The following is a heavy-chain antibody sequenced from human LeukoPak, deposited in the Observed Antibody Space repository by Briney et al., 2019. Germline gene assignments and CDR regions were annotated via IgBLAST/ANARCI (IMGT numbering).Heavy chain of an antibody. D-gene: IGHD3-9*01. CDR1: GFTFTTYA. V-gene: IGHV3-23*01. Sequence: GGSLRLSCTASGFTFTTYAMSWVRQAPGKGLEWVSGISGSGGSTYYADSVKGRFTISRDNSKNTLYLQMNSLRAEDTAVYYCARFTPRYLGAFDIWGQGTMVTASS. J-gene: IGHJ3*02. CDR2: ISGSGGST. CDR3: ARFTPRYLGAFDI.